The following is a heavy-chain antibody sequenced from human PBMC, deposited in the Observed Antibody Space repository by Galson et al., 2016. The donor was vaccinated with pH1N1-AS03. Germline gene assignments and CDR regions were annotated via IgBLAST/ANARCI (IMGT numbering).Heavy chain of an antibody. D-gene: IGHD3-10*01. Sequence: SVKVSCKASGYTFTSYGISWVRQAPGQGLEWMGWISGDNGNTNYARKFQGRVTMTTDTATSTAYMELRGLRSDDTAVFYCARDLGGGIIKEAYWGQGTLVTVSS. J-gene: IGHJ4*02. CDR2: ISGDNGNT. CDR1: GYTFTSYG. V-gene: IGHV1-18*04. CDR3: ARDLGGGIIKEAY.